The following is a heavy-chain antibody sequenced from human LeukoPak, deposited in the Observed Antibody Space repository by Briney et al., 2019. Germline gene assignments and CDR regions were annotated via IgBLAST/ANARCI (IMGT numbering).Heavy chain of an antibody. CDR3: AKDQVAAATSFFDY. D-gene: IGHD6-13*01. Sequence: PGGSLRLSCAASGFTFSSYGMHWVRQAPGKGLEWVGFIRYDGSNKYYADSVKGRFTISRDNSKNTLYLQMNSLRAEDTAVYYCAKDQVAAATSFFDYWGQGTLVTVSS. V-gene: IGHV3-30*02. CDR2: IRYDGSNK. J-gene: IGHJ4*02. CDR1: GFTFSSYG.